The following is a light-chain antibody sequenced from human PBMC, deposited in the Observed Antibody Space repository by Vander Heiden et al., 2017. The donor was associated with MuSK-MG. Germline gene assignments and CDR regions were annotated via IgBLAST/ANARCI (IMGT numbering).Light chain of an antibody. Sequence: EIVLTQSPGTLSLSAGERATLSFRASRGVNSGYIAWSQHKPGQAPRLLIYGASSRATGIPDRFRGSGSGTDFTLTISRLEPEDFAVYYCQQYGSSPPGTFGQGTKLEIK. CDR1: RGVNSGY. CDR2: GAS. CDR3: QQYGSSPPGT. V-gene: IGKV3-20*01. J-gene: IGKJ2*02.